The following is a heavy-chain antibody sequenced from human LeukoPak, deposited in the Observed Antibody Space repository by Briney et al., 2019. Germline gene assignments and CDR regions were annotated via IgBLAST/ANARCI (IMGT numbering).Heavy chain of an antibody. Sequence: GGSLRLSCAASGFTFCSYEMNWVREAPGKGLEWVSYISSSGSTIYYADSVKGRFTISRDNAKNSLYLQMNSLRAEDTAVYYCARERRDGYNFYYFDYWGQGTLVTVSS. CDR2: ISSSGSTI. CDR3: ARERRDGYNFYYFDY. J-gene: IGHJ4*02. D-gene: IGHD5-24*01. V-gene: IGHV3-48*03. CDR1: GFTFCSYE.